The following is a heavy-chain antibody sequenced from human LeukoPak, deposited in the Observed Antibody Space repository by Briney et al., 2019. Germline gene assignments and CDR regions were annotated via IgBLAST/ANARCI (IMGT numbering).Heavy chain of an antibody. D-gene: IGHD4-17*01. J-gene: IGHJ4*02. V-gene: IGHV3-30*04. Sequence: PGGSLRLSCAASGFTVSSYAMHWVRQAPGKGLEWVAVISYDGSNKYYADSVKGRFTISRDNSKNTLYLQMNSLRAEDTAVYYCARHSSYGDFDYWGQGTLVTVSS. CDR3: ARHSSYGDFDY. CDR1: GFTVSSYA. CDR2: ISYDGSNK.